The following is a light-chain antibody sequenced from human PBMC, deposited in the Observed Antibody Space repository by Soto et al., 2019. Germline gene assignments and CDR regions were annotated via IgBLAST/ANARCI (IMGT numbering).Light chain of an antibody. J-gene: IGKJ5*01. CDR2: RAS. V-gene: IGKV3-15*01. CDR1: QNINSN. Sequence: EIVMTQSPATLSVSPGESATLSCRASQNINSNLAWYQQKPGQAPRLLIYRASTMATGIPARFSGSGSGTEFTLTISSLQSEDFAVYYCQQSGSSPQTFGQGTRLEIK. CDR3: QQSGSSPQT.